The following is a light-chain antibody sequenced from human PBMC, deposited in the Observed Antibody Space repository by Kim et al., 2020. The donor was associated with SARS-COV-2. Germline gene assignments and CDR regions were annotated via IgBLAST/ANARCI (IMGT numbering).Light chain of an antibody. CDR2: DAS. CDR3: QQYNSYPWT. CDR1: QSLNSM. V-gene: IGKV1-5*01. J-gene: IGKJ1*01. Sequence: ASVEDQVTITCRASQSLNSMLAWYQQKPGKAPKSLIYDASSLESGVPSRFSGSGSGTEFTLTISSLQPDDFATYYCQQYNSYPWTFGQGTKVDIK.